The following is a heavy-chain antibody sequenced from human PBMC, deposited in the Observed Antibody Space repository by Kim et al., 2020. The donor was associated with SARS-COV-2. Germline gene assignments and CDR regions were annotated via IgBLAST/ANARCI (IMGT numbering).Heavy chain of an antibody. V-gene: IGHV4-34*01. CDR3: ARAERIASDYYCYGMDV. D-gene: IGHD2-15*01. Sequence: SETLSLTCAVYGGSFSGYYWSWIRQPPGKGLEWIGEINHSGSTNYNPSLKSRVTISVDTSKNQFSLKLSSVTAADTAVYYCARAERIASDYYCYGMDVWGQGTTVTVSS. J-gene: IGHJ6*02. CDR1: GGSFSGYY. CDR2: INHSGST.